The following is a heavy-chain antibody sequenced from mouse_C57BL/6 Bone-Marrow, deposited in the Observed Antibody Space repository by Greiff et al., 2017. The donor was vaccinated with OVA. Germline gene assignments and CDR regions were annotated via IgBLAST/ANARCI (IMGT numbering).Heavy chain of an antibody. D-gene: IGHD2-1*01. CDR1: GFTFSDYY. CDR3: ARRVYGNWYFDV. CDR2: ISNGGGST. Sequence: DVKLVESGGGLVQPGGSLKLSCAASGFTFSDYYMYWVRQTPEKRLEWVAYISNGGGSTYYPDTVKGRFTISRDNAKNTLYLQMSRLKSEDTAMYYCARRVYGNWYFDVWGTGTTVTVSS. J-gene: IGHJ1*03. V-gene: IGHV5-12*01.